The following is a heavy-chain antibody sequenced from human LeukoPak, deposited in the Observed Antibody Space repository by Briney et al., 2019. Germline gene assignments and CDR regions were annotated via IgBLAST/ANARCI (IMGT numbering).Heavy chain of an antibody. CDR2: ISACIGCT. J-gene: IGHJ4*02. Sequence: ASLKVCCKASGYSFTRYFISWVRQAPGQGLDWIAFISACIGCTNYAQKLQGRVTMTTDTSTSTAYMELRSLRSDDTAVYYCARANYYDSSGYWADPGAGTNVYYFDYWGQGTLVTVSS. V-gene: IGHV1-18*04. D-gene: IGHD3-22*01. CDR1: GYSFTRYF. CDR3: ARANYYDSSGYWADPGAGTNVYYFDY.